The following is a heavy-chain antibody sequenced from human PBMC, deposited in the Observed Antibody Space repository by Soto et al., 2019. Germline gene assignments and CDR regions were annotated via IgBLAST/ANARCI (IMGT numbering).Heavy chain of an antibody. D-gene: IGHD3-22*01. CDR2: IYPGDSDT. V-gene: IGHV5-51*01. CDR1: GYSFTSYW. Sequence: PGESLKLSCKGSGYSFTSYWIGWVRQMPGKGLEWMGIIYPGDSDTRYSPSFQGQVTISADKSISTAYLQWSSLKASDTAMYYCAITYYYDSSGYYRDYYYYYGMDVWGQGTTVTVSS. J-gene: IGHJ6*02. CDR3: AITYYYDSSGYYRDYYYYYGMDV.